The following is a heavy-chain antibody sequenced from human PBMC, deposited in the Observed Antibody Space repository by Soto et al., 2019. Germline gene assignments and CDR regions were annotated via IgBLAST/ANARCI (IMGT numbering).Heavy chain of an antibody. CDR1: EFSLTTSGEG. CDR2: IYWDDEK. J-gene: IGHJ4*02. V-gene: IGHV2-5*02. Sequence: QITLKESGPTLVKPTQTLTLTCTFSEFSLTTSGEGVGWIRQPPGEALEWLALIYWDDEKRYSPSLNNRLTITKDTSRNQVVLTLTNMDPVDTATYYCARVFMVRGVSYFDYWGQGTLVTVSS. CDR3: ARVFMVRGVSYFDY. D-gene: IGHD3-10*01.